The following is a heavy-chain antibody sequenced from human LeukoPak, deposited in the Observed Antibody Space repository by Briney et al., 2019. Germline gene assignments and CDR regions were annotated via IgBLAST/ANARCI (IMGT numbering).Heavy chain of an antibody. CDR3: ARHGLLWFGELSGFDY. V-gene: IGHV4-39*01. J-gene: IGHJ4*02. CDR1: GDSISSSNCY. CDR2: IYFSGGT. D-gene: IGHD3-10*01. Sequence: SETLSLTCTVSGDSISSSNCYWGWIRQPPGKGLEWIGSIYFSGGTYYNASLKSRVTISVDTSKNQFSLKLSSVTAADTAVYYCARHGLLWFGELSGFDYWGQGTLVTVSS.